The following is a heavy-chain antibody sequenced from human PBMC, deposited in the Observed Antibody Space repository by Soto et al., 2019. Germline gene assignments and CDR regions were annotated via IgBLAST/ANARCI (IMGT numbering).Heavy chain of an antibody. V-gene: IGHV4-59*01. CDR1: GDSINDFY. CDR2: IYYTGST. J-gene: IGHJ5*02. CDR3: ARLRFFVSGAGCKNGESGGVEP. D-gene: IGHD2-15*01. Sequence: QVQLQESGPGLVKPSETLSLTCTVSGDSINDFYWTWIRQSPGKGLAWIGHIYYTGSTSYNPSLQSRVTISVDSSNNQSALSLNSLTAADTAVYFCARLRFFVSGAGCKNGESGGVEPWGQGILVPVSS.